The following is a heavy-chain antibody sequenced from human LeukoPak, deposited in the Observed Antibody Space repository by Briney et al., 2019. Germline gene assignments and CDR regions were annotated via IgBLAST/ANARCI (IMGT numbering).Heavy chain of an antibody. Sequence: PGGSLRLSCAASGFTFSSLWMHWVRQGPGKGLVWVSGINSDGSRTTYADSVKGRFTISRDNAKNPLYLQMNSLRTEDTAVYYCARGFAANWFDPWGQGTLVTVSS. J-gene: IGHJ5*02. V-gene: IGHV3-74*01. D-gene: IGHD3-16*01. CDR1: GFTFSSLW. CDR2: INSDGSRT. CDR3: ARGFAANWFDP.